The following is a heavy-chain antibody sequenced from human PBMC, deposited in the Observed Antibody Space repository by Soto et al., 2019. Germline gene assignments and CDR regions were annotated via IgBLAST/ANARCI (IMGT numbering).Heavy chain of an antibody. J-gene: IGHJ4*02. CDR3: ARVESGSPGFYFDY. CDR2: IIPIFGTA. CDR1: GGTFSSYA. Sequence: GASVKVSFKASGGTFSSYAISWVRQAPGQGLEWMGGIIPIFGTANYAQKFQGRVTITADESTSTAYMELSSLRSEDTAVYYCARVESGSPGFYFDYWGQGTLVTVSS. V-gene: IGHV1-69*13. D-gene: IGHD1-26*01.